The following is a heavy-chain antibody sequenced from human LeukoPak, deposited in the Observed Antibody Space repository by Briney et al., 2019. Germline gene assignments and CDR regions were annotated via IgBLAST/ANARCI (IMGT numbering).Heavy chain of an antibody. Sequence: SETLSLTCIVSAYSISSGYYWGCIRPPPGKGLEGVGSSYHGRSTYYNPSLKSRVTISVDTSKNQFSLRLSSVTAADTAVYFCAGYHAYGVTTPPLGYWGQGTLVTVSS. CDR3: AGYHAYGVTTPPLGY. CDR1: AYSISSGYY. V-gene: IGHV4-38-2*02. J-gene: IGHJ4*02. D-gene: IGHD4-17*01. CDR2: SYHGRST.